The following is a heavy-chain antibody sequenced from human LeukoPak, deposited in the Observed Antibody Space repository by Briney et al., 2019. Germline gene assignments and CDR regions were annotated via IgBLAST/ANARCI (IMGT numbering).Heavy chain of an antibody. CDR2: ISGSGGST. CDR3: AKDWAAGMVRGVIITSPFDY. J-gene: IGHJ4*02. V-gene: IGHV3-23*01. Sequence: GGSLRLSCAASGFTFSSYAMSWVRQAPGKGLEWVSAISGSGGSTYYADSVKGRFTISRDNSKNTLYLQMNSLRAEDTAVYYCAKDWAAGMVRGVIITSPFDYWGQGTLVTVSS. D-gene: IGHD3-10*01. CDR1: GFTFSSYA.